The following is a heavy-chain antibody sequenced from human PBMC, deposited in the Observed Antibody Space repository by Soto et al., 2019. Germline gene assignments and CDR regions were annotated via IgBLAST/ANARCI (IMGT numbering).Heavy chain of an antibody. D-gene: IGHD3-16*02. J-gene: IGHJ4*02. CDR1: GYSFTSYW. Sequence: GESLKISCKGSGYSFTSYWIGWVRQMPGKGLEWMGIIYPGDSDTRYSPSFQGQVTISADKSISTAYLQWSSLKASDTAMYYCARNETTFGGVIVMDYWGQGTLVTVSS. CDR2: IYPGDSDT. V-gene: IGHV5-51*01. CDR3: ARNETTFGGVIVMDY.